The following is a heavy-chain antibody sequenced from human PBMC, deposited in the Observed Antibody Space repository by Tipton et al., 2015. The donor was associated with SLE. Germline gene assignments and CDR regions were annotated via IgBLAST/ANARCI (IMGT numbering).Heavy chain of an antibody. CDR1: CDSVSSGGYF. Sequence: TLSLTCIVSCDSVSSGGYFWGWIRQPPGKGLEWIASMSYSGRTYYNPSLKSRVTISVDSSKNHFSLNLSSVTAADTAVYFCARHDDTGKHVTAFDVWGQGTMVTVSS. J-gene: IGHJ3*01. V-gene: IGHV4-39*01. D-gene: IGHD1-1*01. CDR2: MSYSGRT. CDR3: ARHDDTGKHVTAFDV.